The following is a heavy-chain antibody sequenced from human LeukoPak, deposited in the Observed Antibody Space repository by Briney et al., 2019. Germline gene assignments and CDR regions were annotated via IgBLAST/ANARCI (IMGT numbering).Heavy chain of an antibody. CDR3: ARGGYYGSGSYQGFDY. D-gene: IGHD3-10*01. CDR1: GVSISSYY. J-gene: IGHJ4*02. V-gene: IGHV4-59*01. CDR2: IYYSGST. Sequence: SETLSLTCTVSGVSISSYYWSWLRQPPGKGLEWIGYIYYSGSTNYNPSLKSRVTISVDTSKNQFSLKLSSVTAADTAVYYCARGGYYGSGSYQGFDYWGQGTLVTVSS.